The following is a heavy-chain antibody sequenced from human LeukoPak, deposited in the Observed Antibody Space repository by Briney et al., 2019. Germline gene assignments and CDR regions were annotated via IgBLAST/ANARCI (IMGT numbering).Heavy chain of an antibody. V-gene: IGHV1-18*04. Sequence: GESLQISCKGSGYSSTNYWIGWVRQAPAQGLEWMGWIRVYNGNTDYSQNFQGRVTLTTDTSTSTAYMELRSLRADDTAVYYCARDKRGAFDIWGQGTMISVSS. CDR2: IRVYNGNT. CDR1: GYSSTNYW. CDR3: ARDKRGAFDI. J-gene: IGHJ3*02. D-gene: IGHD3-10*01.